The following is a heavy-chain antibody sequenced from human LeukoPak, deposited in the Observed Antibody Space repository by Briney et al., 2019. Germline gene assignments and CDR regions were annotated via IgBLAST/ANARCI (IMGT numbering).Heavy chain of an antibody. CDR2: IYYSGST. J-gene: IGHJ4*02. D-gene: IGHD6-13*01. CDR1: GGSISSYY. CDR3: ARRPGYDY. Sequence: PSETLSLTCTVSGGSISSYYWSWIRQPPGKGLEWIGYIYYSGSTNYNPSLKSRVTISVDTSKNQFSLKLSSVTAADTAVYYCARRPGYDYWGQGTLVTVSS. V-gene: IGHV4-59*12.